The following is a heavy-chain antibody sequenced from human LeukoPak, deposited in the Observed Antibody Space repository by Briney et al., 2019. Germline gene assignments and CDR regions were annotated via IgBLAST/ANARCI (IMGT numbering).Heavy chain of an antibody. CDR3: GKTTTGYSSGQKPAWPVDS. D-gene: IGHD5-18*01. V-gene: IGHV3-23*01. CDR1: GFTFGSYA. Sequence: GGSLRLSCEASGFTFGSYAMYWVRQAPRKGLEWVAGIFGSGGSPHYADSVRGRFTISRDNSKNTVYLQINSLRADDTAVYYCGKTTTGYSSGQKPAWPVDSWGQGTLVTVSS. CDR2: IFGSGGSP. J-gene: IGHJ4*02.